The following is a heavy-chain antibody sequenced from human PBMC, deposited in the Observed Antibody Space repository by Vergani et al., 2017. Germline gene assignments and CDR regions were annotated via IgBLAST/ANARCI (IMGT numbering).Heavy chain of an antibody. Sequence: EVQLVESGGVVVQPGGSLRLSCAASGFTFYDYTMHCFPLAPGKGLDWVSLISWDGGSTYYADSVKGRFTISRDNSKNSMYLQMNSLRTEDTALYYCAKDISGWPEDYYYEYGMDGGGQGTTVTVSS. D-gene: IGHD6-19*01. CDR1: GFTFYDYT. V-gene: IGHV3-43*01. J-gene: IGHJ6*02. CDR2: ISWDGGST. CDR3: AKDISGWPEDYYYEYGMDG.